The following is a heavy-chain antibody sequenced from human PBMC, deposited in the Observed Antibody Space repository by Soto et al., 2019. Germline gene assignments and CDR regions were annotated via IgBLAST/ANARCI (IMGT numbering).Heavy chain of an antibody. CDR2: IFPGDTDT. CDR1: GYIFYNNW. V-gene: IGHV5-51*01. CDR3: ARLEVAVGTNGYVDP. D-gene: IGHD2-8*01. Sequence: EVQLVQAGAEVKKPGASLNISGQVSGYIFYNNWIGWVRHQPGRGLGWMGIIFPGDTDTRYSPSFEGRVTFSVDESLSTAYLHWSSLKASDTAIYYCARLEVAVGTNGYVDPWGQGT. J-gene: IGHJ5*02.